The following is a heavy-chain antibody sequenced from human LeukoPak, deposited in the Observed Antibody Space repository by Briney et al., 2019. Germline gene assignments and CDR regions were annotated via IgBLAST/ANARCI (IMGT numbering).Heavy chain of an antibody. J-gene: IGHJ6*03. CDR1: GGSISTNNYY. D-gene: IGHD6-19*01. V-gene: IGHV4-39*02. CDR3: ARDKNGFGESPIAVAGRTYYYYYYMDV. Sequence: PSETLSLTCTVSGGSISTNNYYWGWIRQPPGKGLEWIGMISYSGSTYYNPSLKSRVTISRETSKNQFSLKVRSVTAADTAVYYCARDKNGFGESPIAVAGRTYYYYYYMDVWGKGTSVTISS. CDR2: ISYSGST.